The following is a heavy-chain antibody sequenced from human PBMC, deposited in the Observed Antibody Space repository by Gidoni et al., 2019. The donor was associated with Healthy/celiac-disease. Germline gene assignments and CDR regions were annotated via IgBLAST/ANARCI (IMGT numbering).Heavy chain of an antibody. CDR2: ISWNSGSI. D-gene: IGHD6-13*01. CDR1: GFPFDDYA. V-gene: IGHV3-9*01. Sequence: EVQLVESGGGLVQPGRSLRLSCAASGFPFDDYAMHWVRQAPGKGLEWFSGISWNSGSIGYADSVKGRFTISRDNAKNSLYLQMNSLRAEDTALYYCAKDIGYSSSLSLGYWGQGTLVTVSS. J-gene: IGHJ4*02. CDR3: AKDIGYSSSLSLGY.